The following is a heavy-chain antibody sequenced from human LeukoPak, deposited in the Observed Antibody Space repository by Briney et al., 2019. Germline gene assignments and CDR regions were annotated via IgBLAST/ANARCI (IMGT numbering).Heavy chain of an antibody. CDR2: IKQDGSEQ. D-gene: IGHD3-3*02. Sequence: PGGSLRLSCAASGFSFSSYWMTWVRQAPGKGLEWVANIKQDGSEQYYVDSVKGRFTISRDNAKNSLYLQMNSLRAEDTALYYCAIRVRQGYWGQGTLVTVSS. CDR3: AIRVRQGY. J-gene: IGHJ4*02. V-gene: IGHV3-7*03. CDR1: GFSFSSYW.